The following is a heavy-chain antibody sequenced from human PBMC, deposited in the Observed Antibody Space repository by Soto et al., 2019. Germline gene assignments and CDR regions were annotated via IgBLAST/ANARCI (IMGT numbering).Heavy chain of an antibody. CDR1: GFTFSSYA. D-gene: IGHD3-10*01. CDR2: LSDSDTNT. V-gene: IGHV3-23*01. CDR3: AKDGAQIRGLFDY. J-gene: IGHJ4*02. Sequence: GGSLRLSCAASGFTFSSYAMSWVRQAPGKGLEWVSALSDSDTNTYYADSVKGRFTISRDSSKNTLYLQLNSLRAEDTAVYYCAKDGAQIRGLFDYWGQGTLVTVSS.